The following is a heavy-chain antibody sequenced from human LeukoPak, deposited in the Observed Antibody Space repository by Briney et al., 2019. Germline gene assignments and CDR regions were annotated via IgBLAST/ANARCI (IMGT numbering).Heavy chain of an antibody. J-gene: IGHJ4*02. CDR1: GGSFSGYY. CDR3: ARWGFWSGFD. Sequence: SETLSLTCAVYGGSFSGYYCSWIRQPPGKGLEWIGEINHSGSTNYNPSLKSRVTISVDTSKNQFSLKLSSVTAADTAVYYCARWGFWSGFDWRQRTLVTVSS. CDR2: INHSGST. D-gene: IGHD3-3*01. V-gene: IGHV4-34*01.